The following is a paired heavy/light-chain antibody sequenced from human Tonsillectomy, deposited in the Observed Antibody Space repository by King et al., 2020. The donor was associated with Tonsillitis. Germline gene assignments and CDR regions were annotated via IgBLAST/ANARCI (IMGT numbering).Light chain of an antibody. V-gene: IGLV1-51*01. J-gene: IGLJ2*01. CDR1: SSNIGNNY. CDR3: GTWDSSLSAGV. CDR2: DNN. Sequence: QSVLTQPPSVSAAPGQEVTISCSGSSSNIGNNYVSWYQQLPGTAPKLLIYDNNKRPSGIPDRFSGSKSGTSATLGITGLQTGDEADYYCGTWDSSLSAGVFGGGTKLTVL.
Heavy chain of an antibody. J-gene: IGHJ4*02. Sequence: EVQLVQSGAEVKKPGESLKISCKGSGYSFTSYWIGWVRQMPGKGLEWMGIVYSGDSDTRYSPSFQGQVTISADKSTTTAYLQWSSLKASDTAMYYCARGNIHYYDSSGYRHYFDFWGQGTLVTVSS. CDR3: ARGNIHYYDSSGYRHYFDF. V-gene: IGHV5-51*03. CDR1: GYSFTSYW. D-gene: IGHD3-22*01. CDR2: VYSGDSDT.